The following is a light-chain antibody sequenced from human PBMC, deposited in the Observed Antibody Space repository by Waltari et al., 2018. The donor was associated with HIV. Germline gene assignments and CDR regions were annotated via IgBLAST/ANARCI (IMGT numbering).Light chain of an antibody. V-gene: IGLV3-21*02. Sequence: YELTQPPSVSVAPGQTATITCGGDHIGYRSVHWYQQKAGQAPVLVFYDDTDRPSGVPGRFSASNSGNTATLTISGTQAMDEADYYCQAWDSSHVVFGGGTKLTVL. CDR3: QAWDSSHVV. CDR1: HIGYRS. CDR2: DDT. J-gene: IGLJ2*01.